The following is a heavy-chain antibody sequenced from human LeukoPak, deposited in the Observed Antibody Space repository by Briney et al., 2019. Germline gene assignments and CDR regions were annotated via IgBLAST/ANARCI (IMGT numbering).Heavy chain of an antibody. V-gene: IGHV4-59*01. J-gene: IGHJ4*02. CDR3: ARTPDVFYDSSGYVDY. CDR2: IYYSGST. CDR1: GGSISSYY. D-gene: IGHD3-22*01. Sequence: SETLSLTXTVSGGSISSYYWSWIRQPPGKGLEWIGYIYYSGSTNYNPSLKSRVTISVDTSKNQFSLKLSSVTAADTAVYYCARTPDVFYDSSGYVDYWGQGTLVTVSS.